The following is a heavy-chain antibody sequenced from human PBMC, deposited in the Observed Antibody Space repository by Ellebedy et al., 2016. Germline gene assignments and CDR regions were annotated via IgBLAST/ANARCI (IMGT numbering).Heavy chain of an antibody. J-gene: IGHJ3*02. CDR2: IYYSGST. CDR3: ARALYSSSWYWRGGSFDI. CDR1: GGSISSYY. Sequence: SETLSLTCTVSGGSISSYYWSWIRQPPGKGLEWIGYIYYSGSTNYNPSLKSRVTISVDTSKNQFSLKLSSVTAADTAVYYCARALYSSSWYWRGGSFDIWGQGTMVTVSS. V-gene: IGHV4-59*01. D-gene: IGHD6-13*01.